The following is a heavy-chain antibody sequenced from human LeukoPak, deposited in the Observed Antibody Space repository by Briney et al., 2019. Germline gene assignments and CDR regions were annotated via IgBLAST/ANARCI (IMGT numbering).Heavy chain of an antibody. D-gene: IGHD4-17*01. CDR1: GGSFSGYY. CDR3: ARVGYGDYTPFDY. Sequence: SETLSLTCAVYGGSFSGYYWSWIRQPPGKGLEWIGEINHSGSTNYNPSLKSRVTISVDTSKNQFSLKLSSVTAADTAVYYCARVGYGDYTPFDYWGQGTLVTVSS. V-gene: IGHV4-34*01. J-gene: IGHJ4*02. CDR2: INHSGST.